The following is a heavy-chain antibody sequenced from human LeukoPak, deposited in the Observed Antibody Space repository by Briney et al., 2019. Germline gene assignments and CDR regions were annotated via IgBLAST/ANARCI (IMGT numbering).Heavy chain of an antibody. Sequence: SETLSLTCTVSGGSISSYYWSWIRQPPGKGLEWIGYIYYSGSTNYNPSLKSRVTISVDTSKNQFSLKLRSVTAADSAVYYCARGDYDFWSAYPTDYYFDYWGQGTLVTVSS. D-gene: IGHD3-3*01. CDR1: GGSISSYY. CDR2: IYYSGST. J-gene: IGHJ4*02. CDR3: ARGDYDFWSAYPTDYYFDY. V-gene: IGHV4-59*01.